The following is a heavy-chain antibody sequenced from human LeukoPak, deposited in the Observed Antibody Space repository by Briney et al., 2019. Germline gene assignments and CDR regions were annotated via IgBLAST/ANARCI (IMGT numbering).Heavy chain of an antibody. D-gene: IGHD3-10*01. Sequence: GGSLRLSCAGSGFTFSPYNMNWVRQAPGKGLEWVSSISSSSSYIYYADLVKGRFTISRDNAKNSLYLQMNSLRAEDTAVYYCAREFRHGSGSYFPLDYWGQGTLVTVSS. CDR3: AREFRHGSGSYFPLDY. J-gene: IGHJ4*02. V-gene: IGHV3-21*01. CDR1: GFTFSPYN. CDR2: ISSSSSYI.